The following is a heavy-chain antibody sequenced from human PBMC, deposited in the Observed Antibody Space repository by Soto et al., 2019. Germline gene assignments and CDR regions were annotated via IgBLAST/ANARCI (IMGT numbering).Heavy chain of an antibody. CDR1: GLTALGQKY. CDR3: ATWHLQEHAYDI. Sequence: PGGSLKLYSAGFGLTALGQKYIPWVRQAPGKGLEWVSALYDVDSTYYADSVKGRFTTSLDTSRTIVYLQMNSLRLDDTAVYFCATWHLQEHAYDIWGQGXTVTVSS. CDR2: LYDVDST. D-gene: IGHD4-4*01. J-gene: IGHJ3*02. V-gene: IGHV3-53*01.